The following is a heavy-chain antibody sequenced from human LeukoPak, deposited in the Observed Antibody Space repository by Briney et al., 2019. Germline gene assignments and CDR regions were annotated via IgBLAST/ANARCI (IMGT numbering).Heavy chain of an antibody. V-gene: IGHV4-34*01. CDR1: GGSFSGYY. J-gene: IGHJ4*02. D-gene: IGHD3-22*01. CDR2: INHSGST. Sequence: SETLSLTCAVYGGSFSGYYWSWIRQPPGKGLEWIGEINHSGSTNYNPSLKSRVTISVDTSKNQFSLKLGSVTAADTAVYHCARDDRGYYYTRLHYWGQGTLVTVSS. CDR3: ARDDRGYYYTRLHY.